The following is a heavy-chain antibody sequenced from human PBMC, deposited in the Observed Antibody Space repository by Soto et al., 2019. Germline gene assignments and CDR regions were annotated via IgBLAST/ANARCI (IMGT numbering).Heavy chain of an antibody. Sequence: GGSLRLPCAAAGFTFSDYWRHWVRQAPGKGLEWVSRIKRDGSTTNYADSVKGRFTISRDNAKNTLYLEMNSLRVEDTADYYCARGAINYYYEDVWGKGTTVTVSS. CDR3: ARGAINYYYEDV. V-gene: IGHV3-74*01. CDR1: GFTFSDYW. J-gene: IGHJ6*03. CDR2: IKRDGSTT.